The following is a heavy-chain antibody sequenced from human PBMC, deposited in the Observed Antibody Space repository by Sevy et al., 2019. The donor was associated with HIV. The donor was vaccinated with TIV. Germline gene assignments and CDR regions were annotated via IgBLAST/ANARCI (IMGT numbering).Heavy chain of an antibody. D-gene: IGHD3-16*01. V-gene: IGHV3-49*04. Sequence: GGSLRLSCTASGFTFGDYCMSWVRQAPGKGLEWVAFLKSDVYGGTVDHAASVRGRFVISRDDSKTIAYLQMNDLKTEDTGVYYGKRGKADQSIFEYWGKGALVPVSS. CDR1: GFTFGDYC. CDR2: LKSDVYGGTV. J-gene: IGHJ4*02. CDR3: KRGKADQSIFEY.